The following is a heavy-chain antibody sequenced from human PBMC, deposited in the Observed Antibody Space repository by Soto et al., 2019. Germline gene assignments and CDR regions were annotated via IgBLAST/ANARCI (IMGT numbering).Heavy chain of an antibody. D-gene: IGHD3-22*01. CDR2: ISYDGSNK. CDR1: GFTFSNYG. V-gene: IGHV3-30*03. J-gene: IGHJ4*02. Sequence: GGSLRLSCAASGFTFSNYGIHWVRQAPGNGLEWVAVISYDGSNKYYADSVKGRFTISRDNSKNTLYLQMNSLRAEDTAVYYCARVGYYYDSSGYYWAYYFDYWGQGTLVTVSS. CDR3: ARVGYYYDSSGYYWAYYFDY.